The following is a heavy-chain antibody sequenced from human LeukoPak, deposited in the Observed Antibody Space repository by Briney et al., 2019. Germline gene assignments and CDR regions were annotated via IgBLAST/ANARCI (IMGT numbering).Heavy chain of an antibody. CDR3: ARSGCSSTSCYQADY. D-gene: IGHD2-2*01. J-gene: IGHJ4*02. Sequence: PSETLSLTCTVSGGSISSYYWSWIRQPAGKGLEWIGRIYTSGSTNYNPSLKSRVTISVDTSKNQFSLKLSSVTAADTAVYYCARSGCSSTSCYQADYWGQGTLVTVSS. V-gene: IGHV4-4*07. CDR2: IYTSGST. CDR1: GGSISSYY.